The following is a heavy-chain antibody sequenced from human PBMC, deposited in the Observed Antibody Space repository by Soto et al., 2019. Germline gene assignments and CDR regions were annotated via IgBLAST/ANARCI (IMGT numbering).Heavy chain of an antibody. V-gene: IGHV3-33*01. CDR2: IWYDGSNK. J-gene: IGHJ6*02. CDR3: ARDIRQLDLRFPPMDV. D-gene: IGHD1-7*01. CDR1: GFTFGSNG. Sequence: GGSLRLSCAASGFTFGSNGMHWVRHAPGKGLEWVAIIWYDGSNKYYADSVKGRFTISRDNAKNSLYLQMNSLRDEDTAVYYCARDIRQLDLRFPPMDVWGQGNTVTVSS.